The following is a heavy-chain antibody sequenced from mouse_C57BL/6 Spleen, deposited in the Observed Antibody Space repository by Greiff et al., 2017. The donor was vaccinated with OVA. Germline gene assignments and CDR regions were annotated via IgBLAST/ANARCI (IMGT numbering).Heavy chain of an antibody. CDR2: IWSGGST. Sequence: VQLQQSGPGLVQPSQSLYITCTVSGFSLTSYGVHWVRQSPGQGLEWLGVIWSGGSTDYNAAFISRLSISKDNSKSQVFFKMNRLQADDTAIYYCARTGYDYDGGAWFAYWGQGTLVTVSA. CDR3: ARTGYDYDGGAWFAY. J-gene: IGHJ3*01. V-gene: IGHV2-2*01. CDR1: GFSLTSYG. D-gene: IGHD2-4*01.